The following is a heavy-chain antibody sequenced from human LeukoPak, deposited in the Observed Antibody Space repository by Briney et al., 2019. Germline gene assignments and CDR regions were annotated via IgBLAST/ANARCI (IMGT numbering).Heavy chain of an antibody. CDR3: ARGERGYDFWSGYYYYYYYMDV. CDR2: IYHSGST. J-gene: IGHJ6*03. CDR1: GGSISSSNW. V-gene: IGHV4-4*02. D-gene: IGHD3-3*01. Sequence: SETLSLTCAVSGGSISSSNWWSWVRQPPGKGLEWIGEIYHSGSTNYNPSLKSRVTISVDKSKNQFSLKLSSVTAADTAVYYCARGERGYDFWSGYYYYYYYMDVWGKGTTVTVSS.